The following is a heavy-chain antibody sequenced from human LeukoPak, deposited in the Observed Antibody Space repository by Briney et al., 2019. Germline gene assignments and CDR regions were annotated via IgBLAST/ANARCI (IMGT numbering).Heavy chain of an antibody. Sequence: SQTLSLTCDISGDSVSSNSAAWNWIRQSPSRGLEWLGRTYYGSKWYTDYAVSVKSRISINPDTSQNQFSLQLNSVTPEDTAVYYCARAASPYYYGSGSYYSRFDYWGQGTLVTVSS. CDR1: GDSVSSNSAA. CDR3: ARAASPYYYGSGSYYSRFDY. V-gene: IGHV6-1*01. D-gene: IGHD3-10*01. J-gene: IGHJ4*02. CDR2: TYYGSKWYT.